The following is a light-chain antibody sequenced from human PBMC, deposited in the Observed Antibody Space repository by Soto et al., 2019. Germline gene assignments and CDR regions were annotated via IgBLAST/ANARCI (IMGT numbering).Light chain of an antibody. CDR2: GAS. V-gene: IGKV3-15*01. J-gene: IGKJ1*01. CDR1: QSVSSN. Sequence: EIVMTQSPASLSVSPGERAILSCRASQSVSSNLAWYQQKPGQAPRLLIYGASTRATGIPARFSGSGSGTDFTLTITRLEPEDFAMYYCQRYDSLRTFGQGTKVDIK. CDR3: QRYDSLRT.